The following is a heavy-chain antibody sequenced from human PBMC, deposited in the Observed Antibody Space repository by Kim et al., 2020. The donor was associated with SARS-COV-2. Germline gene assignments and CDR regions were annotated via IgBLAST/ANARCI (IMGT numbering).Heavy chain of an antibody. J-gene: IGHJ4*02. V-gene: IGHV3-48*02. CDR3: ARDLEQLLWYFDY. D-gene: IGHD6-6*01. Sequence: YGDSVKGRFTISRDNAKNSLYLQMNSLRDEDTAVYYCARDLEQLLWYFDYWGQGTLVTVSS.